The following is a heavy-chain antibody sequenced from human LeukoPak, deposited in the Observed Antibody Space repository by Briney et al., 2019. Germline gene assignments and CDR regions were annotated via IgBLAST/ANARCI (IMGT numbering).Heavy chain of an antibody. CDR2: IIPIFGTA. CDR1: GGTFSSYA. CDR3: ARVSYYYDSSGHGMDV. Sequence: ASVKVSCKASGGTFSSYAISWVRQAPGQGLEWMGGIIPIFGTANYAQKFQGRVTITADESTSTAYMELSSLRSEDTAVYYCARVSYYYDSSGHGMDVWGQGTTVTVSS. J-gene: IGHJ6*02. V-gene: IGHV1-69*01. D-gene: IGHD3-22*01.